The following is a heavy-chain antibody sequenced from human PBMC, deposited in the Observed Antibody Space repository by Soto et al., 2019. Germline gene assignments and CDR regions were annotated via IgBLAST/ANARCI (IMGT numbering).Heavy chain of an antibody. CDR2: INHSGST. V-gene: IGHV4-34*01. Sequence: SETLSLTCSVYVGSCSGYYWSWIRQPPGKGLEWIGEINHSGSTNYNPSLKSRVTISVDTSKNQFSLKLSSVTAADTAVYYCARGKGTGYYYGMDVWGQGTTVTVSS. D-gene: IGHD3-10*01. CDR1: VGSCSGYY. CDR3: ARGKGTGYYYGMDV. J-gene: IGHJ6*02.